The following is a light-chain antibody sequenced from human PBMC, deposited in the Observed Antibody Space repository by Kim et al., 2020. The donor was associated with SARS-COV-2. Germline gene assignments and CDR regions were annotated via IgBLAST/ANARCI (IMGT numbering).Light chain of an antibody. CDR2: GKN. V-gene: IGLV3-19*01. Sequence: SSELTQDPAVSVALGQTVMITCQGDSLRSYYASWYQQKPGQAPVLVIYGKNNRPSGIPDRFSGSSSGNTASLTITGAQAEDEADYYCNSWDSSGNHWVFGGGTQLTVL. J-gene: IGLJ3*02. CDR1: SLRSYY. CDR3: NSWDSSGNHWV.